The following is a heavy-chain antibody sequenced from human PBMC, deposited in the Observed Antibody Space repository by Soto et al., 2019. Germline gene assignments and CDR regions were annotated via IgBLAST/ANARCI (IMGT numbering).Heavy chain of an antibody. CDR1: GFTFSSYG. D-gene: IGHD1-26*01. CDR2: ISYDGSNK. Sequence: PGGSLRVSCAAAGFTFSSYGRHWVRQAPGKGLEWVAVISYDGSNKYYADSVKGQFTISRDNSKNTLYLQMNSLRAEDTAVYYCSNDLEVGATYDYYYYGMDVWGQGTTVTVSS. V-gene: IGHV3-30*18. CDR3: SNDLEVGATYDYYYYGMDV. J-gene: IGHJ6*02.